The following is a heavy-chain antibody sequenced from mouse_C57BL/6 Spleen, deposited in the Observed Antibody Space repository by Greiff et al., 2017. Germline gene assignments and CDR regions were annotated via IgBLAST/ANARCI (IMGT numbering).Heavy chain of an antibody. V-gene: IGHV1-81*01. J-gene: IGHJ3*01. CDR3: AREGEKTLRGFAY. Sequence: QVQLQQSGAELARPGASVKLSCKASGYTFTSYGISWVKQRTGQGLEWIGEIYPRSGNTYYTEKFKGKATLTAAQSSSTAYMELRSLTSEDAAVYFCAREGEKTLRGFAYWGQGTLVTVSA. CDR1: GYTFTSYG. CDR2: IYPRSGNT. D-gene: IGHD1-1*01.